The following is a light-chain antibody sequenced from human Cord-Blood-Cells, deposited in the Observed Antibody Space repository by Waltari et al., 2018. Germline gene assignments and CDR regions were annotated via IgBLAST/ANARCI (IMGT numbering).Light chain of an antibody. V-gene: IGLV2-14*01. CDR2: DVS. CDR1: SSDVGGYNY. CDR3: SSYTSSSTWV. Sequence: QSALTQPASVSGSPGQSITISCTGTSSDVGGYNYVSWYQQRPGKAPKLMIYDVSKRPSGVSSRFSGSKSGNTASLTISGLQAEDEADYYCSSYTSSSTWVFGGGTKLTVL. J-gene: IGLJ3*02.